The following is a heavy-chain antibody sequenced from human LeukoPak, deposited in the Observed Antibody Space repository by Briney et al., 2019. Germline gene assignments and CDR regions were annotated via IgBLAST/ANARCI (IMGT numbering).Heavy chain of an antibody. CDR3: ARDKYYDSSGYFLFDY. Sequence: GRSLRLSCAASGFTFSSYAMHWVRQAPGKGLEWVAVISYDGNNKYYADSVKGRFTISRDNSKNTLYLQMNSLRAEDTAVYYCARDKYYDSSGYFLFDYWGQETLVTVSS. V-gene: IGHV3-30*01. CDR1: GFTFSSYA. CDR2: ISYDGNNK. D-gene: IGHD3-22*01. J-gene: IGHJ4*02.